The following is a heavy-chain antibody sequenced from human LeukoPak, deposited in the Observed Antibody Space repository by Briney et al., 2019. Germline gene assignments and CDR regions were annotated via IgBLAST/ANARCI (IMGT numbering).Heavy chain of an antibody. V-gene: IGHV4-34*01. J-gene: IGHJ4*02. CDR1: GGSFSGYY. D-gene: IGHD2-15*01. CDR3: ARDKFCSDTGSCNIGLFDF. Sequence: SETLSLTCGVFGGSFSGYYWTWLRQPPGKGLEWIGQINHRGSSHHNPSLRSRVTISVDTSKTQFSLKLTSATAADTAVYYCARDKFCSDTGSCNIGLFDFWGQGALVTVSS. CDR2: INHRGSS.